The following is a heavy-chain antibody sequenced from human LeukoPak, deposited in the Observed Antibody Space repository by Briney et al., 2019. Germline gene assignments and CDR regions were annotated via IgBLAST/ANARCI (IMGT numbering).Heavy chain of an antibody. CDR3: ARDWTHCGGDCYDY. J-gene: IGHJ4*02. CDR2: IYYSGST. D-gene: IGHD2-21*01. Sequence: PSETLSLTCTVSGGSISSSSYYWGWIRQPPGKGLEWIGSIYYSGSTYYNPSLKSRVTISVDTSKNQFSLKLSSVTAAATAVYYRARDWTHCGGDCYDYWGQGTLVTVSS. CDR1: GGSISSSSYY. V-gene: IGHV4-39*07.